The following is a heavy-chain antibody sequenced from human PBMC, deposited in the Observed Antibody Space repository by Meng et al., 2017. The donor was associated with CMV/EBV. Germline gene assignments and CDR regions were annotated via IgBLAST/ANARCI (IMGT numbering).Heavy chain of an antibody. D-gene: IGHD3-16*01. CDR2: ISYDGSNK. J-gene: IGHJ4*02. CDR3: ARARPLMDY. CDR1: GFTFSSYA. Sequence: QAQLLELGGGVVQPERSVRRFCAASGFTFSSYAMHWFRQAPGKGLEWVAVISYDGSNKYYADSVKGRFTISRDNSKNTLYLQMNSLRAEDTAVYYCARARPLMDYWGQGTLVTVSS. V-gene: IGHV3-30-3*01.